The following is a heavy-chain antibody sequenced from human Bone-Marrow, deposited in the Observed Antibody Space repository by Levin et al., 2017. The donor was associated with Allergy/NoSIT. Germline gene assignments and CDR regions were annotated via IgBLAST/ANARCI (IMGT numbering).Heavy chain of an antibody. D-gene: IGHD3-10*01. Sequence: SGGSLRLSCAASGFTFNNYAMHWVRQAPGKGLEWVAVIWADGSTKYYADSVKGRFTISRDNSKNTLDLQMNSLRAEDAAVYYCATDPPHSGFALDIWGQGTMVTVSS. J-gene: IGHJ3*02. CDR3: ATDPPHSGFALDI. CDR2: IWADGSTK. V-gene: IGHV3-33*03. CDR1: GFTFNNYA.